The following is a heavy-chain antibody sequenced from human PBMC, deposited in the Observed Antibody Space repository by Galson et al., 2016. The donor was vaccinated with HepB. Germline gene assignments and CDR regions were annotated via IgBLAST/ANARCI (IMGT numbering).Heavy chain of an antibody. D-gene: IGHD3-22*01. CDR1: GYTFGGYH. J-gene: IGHJ4*02. CDR3: AGADPYYYDSNGPSFDF. CDR2: ITPSTGAT. V-gene: IGHV1-46*04. Sequence: SVKVSCKASGYTFGGYHIHWVRQAPDQGLEWVGIITPSTGATSYAQKLRGRVTMTRDTSATTVYMGLSRLGSEDTAVYFCAGADPYYYDSNGPSFDFWGQGTLVTVSS.